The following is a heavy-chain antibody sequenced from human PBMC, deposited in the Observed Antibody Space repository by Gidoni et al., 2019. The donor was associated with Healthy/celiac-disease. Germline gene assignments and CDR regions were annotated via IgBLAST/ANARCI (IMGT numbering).Heavy chain of an antibody. V-gene: IGHV3-30*18. Sequence: QVQLVESGGGVVQPGRSLRLSCAASGFTFSSYGMHWVRQAPGKGLEWLAVISYDGSNKYYADSVKGLFTISSDNSKITLYLQMNSLRAEDTAVYYCAKGGRGAEGAFDIWGQVTMVTVSS. CDR2: ISYDGSNK. CDR3: AKGGRGAEGAFDI. J-gene: IGHJ3*02. D-gene: IGHD1-26*01. CDR1: GFTFSSYG.